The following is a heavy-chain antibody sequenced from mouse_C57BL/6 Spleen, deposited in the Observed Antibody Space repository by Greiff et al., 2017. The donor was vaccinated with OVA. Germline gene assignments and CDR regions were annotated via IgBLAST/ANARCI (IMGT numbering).Heavy chain of an antibody. D-gene: IGHD1-1*01. CDR2: FYPGSGSI. CDR3: ARHRGYYYGSSPYAMDY. V-gene: IGHV1-62-2*01. Sequence: QVQLQQSGAELVKPGASVKLSCKASGYTFTEYTIHWVKQRSGQGLEWIGWFYPGSGSIKYNEKFKDKATLTADKSSSTVYMELSSLTAEDSAVYFCARHRGYYYGSSPYAMDYWGQGTAVTVSS. J-gene: IGHJ4*01. CDR1: GYTFTEYT.